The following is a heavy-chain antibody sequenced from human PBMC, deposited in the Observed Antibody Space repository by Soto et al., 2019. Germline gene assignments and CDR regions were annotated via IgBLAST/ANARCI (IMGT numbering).Heavy chain of an antibody. D-gene: IGHD5-18*01. CDR2: INHSGST. V-gene: IGHV4-34*01. Sequence: SETLSLTCTVYGGSFSGYYWTWIRQPPGTGLEWIGEINHSGSTNYNPSLKSRVTISVDTSKNQFSLRSDDTAVYYCARDVGYGLIDYWGQGTLVTVSS. J-gene: IGHJ4*02. CDR1: GGSFSGYY. CDR3: ARDVGYGLIDY.